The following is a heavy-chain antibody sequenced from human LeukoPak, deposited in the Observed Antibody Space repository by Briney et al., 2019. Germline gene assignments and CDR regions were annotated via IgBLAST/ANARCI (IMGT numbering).Heavy chain of an antibody. V-gene: IGHV3-48*01. CDR3: ARDRASNDYTNWLDP. CDR2: ISGRSDTI. CDR1: GFTLTNSA. D-gene: IGHD1-1*01. J-gene: IGHJ5*02. Sequence: GGSLRLSCVGSGFTLTNSAMNWVRQAPGKGLEWLSYISGRSDTIYYADSVEGRFTISRDNANNSLYLQMNSLRAEDTAVYYCARDRASNDYTNWLDPWGQGTPVTVSS.